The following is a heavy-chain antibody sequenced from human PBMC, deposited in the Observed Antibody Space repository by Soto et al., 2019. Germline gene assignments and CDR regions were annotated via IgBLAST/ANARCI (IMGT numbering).Heavy chain of an antibody. CDR3: ARALNTDAFDI. J-gene: IGHJ3*02. V-gene: IGHV4-38-2*01. CDR2: IYHSGST. Sequence: SETLSLTCAVSGYSISSGYYWGWIRQPPGKGLEWIGSIYHSGSTYYNPSLKSRVTISVDTSKNQFSLKLSSVTAADTAVYYCARALNTDAFDIWGQGTMVTVSS. CDR1: GYSISSGYY.